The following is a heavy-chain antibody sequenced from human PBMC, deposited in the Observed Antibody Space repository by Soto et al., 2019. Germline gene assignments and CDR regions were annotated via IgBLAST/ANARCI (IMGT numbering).Heavy chain of an antibody. V-gene: IGHV4-59*08. Sequence: QVQLQESGPGLVKPSETLSLTCTVSGGSISPYYWSWIRQPPGKGLEWIGYIYYSGSTSYNPSLKSRVTIAVDTSKNQFSLHLSSMTATDTAVYYWARRGDWGSDEFDYWGQGTLGTVSS. CDR3: ARRGDWGSDEFDY. J-gene: IGHJ4*02. CDR2: IYYSGST. D-gene: IGHD7-27*01. CDR1: GGSISPYY.